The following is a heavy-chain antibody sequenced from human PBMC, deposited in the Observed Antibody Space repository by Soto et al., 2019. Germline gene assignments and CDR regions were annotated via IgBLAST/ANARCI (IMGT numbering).Heavy chain of an antibody. Sequence: QVQLQESGPGLVKPSGTLSLTCAVSGGSISSTIWWTWVRQPPGKGLEWIGEIYHTGLTNYNPSLNIRVTISVDKSNNQFTLKLKSVTAADTAVYYCVRSPDGGMAVWGQGTTVIVSS. J-gene: IGHJ6*02. CDR1: GGSISSTIW. CDR2: IYHTGLT. V-gene: IGHV4-4*02. CDR3: VRSPDGGMAV.